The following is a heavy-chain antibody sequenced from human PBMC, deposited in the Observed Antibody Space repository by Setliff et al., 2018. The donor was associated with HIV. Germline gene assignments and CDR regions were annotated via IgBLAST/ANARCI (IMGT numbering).Heavy chain of an antibody. Sequence: SETLSLTCAVYGGSYSGYYWSWIRQPPGKGLEWIGEINQGGRANYNPSLKGRVAISEDTSKNQLSLNLISVTVADTAVYYCARVREGWLPYDAFEIWGLGTMVTVSS. J-gene: IGHJ3*02. CDR3: ARVREGWLPYDAFEI. CDR1: GGSYSGYY. D-gene: IGHD6-19*01. V-gene: IGHV4-34*01. CDR2: INQGGRA.